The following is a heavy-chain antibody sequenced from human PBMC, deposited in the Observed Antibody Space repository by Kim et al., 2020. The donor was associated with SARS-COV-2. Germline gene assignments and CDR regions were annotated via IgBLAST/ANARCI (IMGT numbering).Heavy chain of an antibody. V-gene: IGHV4-34*01. J-gene: IGHJ6*02. D-gene: IGHD2-2*02. Sequence: SETLSLTCAVYGGSFSGYSWNWIRRPPGKGLEWLGEISHSGSSNYNPSLKSRVTISVDTSKNQFSLRLRAVTAADTAYYYGARGRAGVVPAPILGLGPHYGYFILDVWGQGTTVTVSS. CDR3: ARGRAGVVPAPILGLGPHYGYFILDV. CDR1: GGSFSGYS. CDR2: ISHSGSS.